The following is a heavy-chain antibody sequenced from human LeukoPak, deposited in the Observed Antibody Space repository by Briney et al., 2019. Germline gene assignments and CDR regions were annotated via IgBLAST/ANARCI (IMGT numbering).Heavy chain of an antibody. CDR1: GYTFTSYG. CDR2: ISAYNGNT. V-gene: IGHV1-18*01. D-gene: IGHD6-19*01. Sequence: ASVKVSCKASGYTFTSYGISWVRQAPGQGLEWMGWISAYNGNTNYAQKLQGRVTMTTDTSTSTAYMELSSLRSEDTAVYYCAREGRLSSGWPVDYYYYYMDVWGKGTTVTISS. CDR3: AREGRLSSGWPVDYYYYYMDV. J-gene: IGHJ6*03.